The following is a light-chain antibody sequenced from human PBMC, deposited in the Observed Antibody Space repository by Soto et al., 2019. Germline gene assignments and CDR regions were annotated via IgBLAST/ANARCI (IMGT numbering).Light chain of an antibody. J-gene: IGKJ3*01. CDR1: QSVNTKY. Sequence: EIVLRQSPGTLSLSPGERATLSCRASQSVNTKYLAWYQQKPGQAPRLLISGVSSRATGIPDRFSGSGSGTDFILTISRVEPEDFAVYYCQQFGTSSLVTFGPGTKVDIK. V-gene: IGKV3-20*01. CDR2: GVS. CDR3: QQFGTSSLVT.